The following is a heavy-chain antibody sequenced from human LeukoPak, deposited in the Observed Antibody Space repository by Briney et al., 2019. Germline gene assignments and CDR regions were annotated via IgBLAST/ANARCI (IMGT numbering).Heavy chain of an antibody. CDR2: ISYDGRNK. CDR1: GFTFNNYG. CDR3: ARQWLAPRYYYYYSMDV. D-gene: IGHD6-19*01. Sequence: GGSLRLSCAASGFTFNNYGMHWVRQAPGKGLEWVAVISYDGRNKHYPDSVKGRFTISRDNSKNTLYLQMNSLRAEDTAVYYCARQWLAPRYYYYYSMDVWGQGTTVTVSS. J-gene: IGHJ6*02. V-gene: IGHV3-30*03.